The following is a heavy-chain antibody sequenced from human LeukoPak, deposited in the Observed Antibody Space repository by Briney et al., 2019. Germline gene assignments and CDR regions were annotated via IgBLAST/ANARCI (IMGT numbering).Heavy chain of an antibody. CDR3: ARRAYGSGSYPFDP. CDR1: GGSFSSYY. J-gene: IGHJ5*02. V-gene: IGHV4-59*08. Sequence: PSETLSLTCAVYGGSFSSYYWSWIRQPPGKGLEWIGYIYYSGSTNYNPSLKSRVTISLDTSKNQFSLKLTSVTAADTAVYYCARRAYGSGSYPFDPWGQGTLVTVSS. CDR2: IYYSGST. D-gene: IGHD3-10*01.